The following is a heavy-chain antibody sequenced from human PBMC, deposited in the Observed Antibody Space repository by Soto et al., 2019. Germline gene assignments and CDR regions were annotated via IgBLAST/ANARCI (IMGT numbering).Heavy chain of an antibody. V-gene: IGHV4-59*08. CDR3: ARGFDYGDYARPNYYYYYGMDV. J-gene: IGHJ6*02. CDR1: GGSISSYY. D-gene: IGHD4-17*01. CDR2: IYYSGST. Sequence: TSETLSLTCTVSGGSISSYYWSWIRQPPGKGLEWIGYIYYSGSTNYNPSLKSRVTISVDTSKNQFSLKLSSVTAADTAVYYCARGFDYGDYARPNYYYYYGMDVWGQGTTVTVSS.